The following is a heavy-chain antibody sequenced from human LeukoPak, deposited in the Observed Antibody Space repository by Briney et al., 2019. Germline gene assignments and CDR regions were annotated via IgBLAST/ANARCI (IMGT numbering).Heavy chain of an antibody. CDR2: MNPNSGNT. Sequence: ASEKVSCGACGYTFASDYINWVRQAIGKGLEWMGWMNPNSGNTGYAQKFQGRVTMTRNTSISTAYMELSSLRSEDTAVYYCASSGDEGFDYWGQGTLVTVSS. CDR1: GYTFASDY. D-gene: IGHD3-10*01. V-gene: IGHV1-8*01. J-gene: IGHJ4*02. CDR3: ASSGDEGFDY.